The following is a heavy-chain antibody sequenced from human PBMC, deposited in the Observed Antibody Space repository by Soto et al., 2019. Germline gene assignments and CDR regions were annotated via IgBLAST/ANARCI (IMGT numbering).Heavy chain of an antibody. Sequence: QVQLVQSGAEVKKPGASVKVSCKASGYTFTSYGISWVRQAHGQGLEWMGWISAYNGNTNYAQKLQGRVTMTTDTSTSTAYMELRSLRSDDTAVYYYARDWFRGYSGYDPFDYWGQGTLVTVSS. CDR3: ARDWFRGYSGYDPFDY. CDR2: ISAYNGNT. CDR1: GYTFTSYG. V-gene: IGHV1-18*01. D-gene: IGHD5-12*01. J-gene: IGHJ4*02.